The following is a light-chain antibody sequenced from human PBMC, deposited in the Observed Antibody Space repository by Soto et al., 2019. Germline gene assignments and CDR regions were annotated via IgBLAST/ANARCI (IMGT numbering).Light chain of an antibody. CDR2: DAS. V-gene: IGKV1-33*01. CDR3: QQYDTLPST. J-gene: IGKJ5*01. CDR1: QDISNN. Sequence: DIQMTQSPSSLSASVGDRVTITCQASQDISNNLNWYQQKPGKAPKLLIYDASNLETGVPSRFSGSGSGTDFNFSISSLQPEDIATYYCQQYDTLPSTFGQGTRLEIK.